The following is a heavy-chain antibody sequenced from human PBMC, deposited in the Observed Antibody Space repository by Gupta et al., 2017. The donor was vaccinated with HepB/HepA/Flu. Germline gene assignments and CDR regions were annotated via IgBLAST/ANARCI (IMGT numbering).Heavy chain of an antibody. CDR3: ARDWLTGDSRGDDY. CDR2: IDTGGST. CDR1: GFSVSSNY. V-gene: IGHV3-66*01. J-gene: IGHJ4*02. Sequence: EVQLVESGGDLVQPGGSLGLSCAASGFSVSSNYMTWVRQAPGRGLEWVSVIDTGGSTYYADSVKGRFTISRDKSKNTLYLQMKSLRAEDTAVYYCARDWLTGDSRGDDYWGQGTLVTVSS. D-gene: IGHD7-27*01.